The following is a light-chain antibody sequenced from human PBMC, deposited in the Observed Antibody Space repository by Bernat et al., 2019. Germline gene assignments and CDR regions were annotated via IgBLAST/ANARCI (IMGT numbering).Light chain of an antibody. CDR3: SSVSTTSTPVV. V-gene: IGLV2-14*03. J-gene: IGLJ3*02. Sequence: QSALTQPASVSGSPGQSITLSCTGTSSDVGAYNYVPWYQQHPGKAPKLMIFDVSNRPSGVSDRFSGSKSGDTASLTISGLRAEDEADYYCSSVSTTSTPVVFGGGTKLTVL. CDR2: DVS. CDR1: SSDVGAYNY.